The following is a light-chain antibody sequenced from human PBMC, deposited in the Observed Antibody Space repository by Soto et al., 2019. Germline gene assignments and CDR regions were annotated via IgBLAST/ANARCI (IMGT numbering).Light chain of an antibody. J-gene: IGKJ2*01. V-gene: IGKV1-6*01. CDR1: QGIRND. CDR3: LQDYNYPYT. Sequence: AIQMTQSPSSLSASVGDRVTITCRASQGIRNDLGWYQQKPGKAPKILIYAGSSLQSGVPSRFSGSGSGTDFTLTISSPQPEDFATYYCLQDYNYPYTFGQGTKLEIK. CDR2: AGS.